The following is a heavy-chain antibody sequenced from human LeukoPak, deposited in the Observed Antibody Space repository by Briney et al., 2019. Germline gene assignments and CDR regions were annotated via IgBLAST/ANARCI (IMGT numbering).Heavy chain of an antibody. Sequence: SGGTLRLYCAGSVFTFCNCWMHLDRQAQGKELDSVSRISDAGITSEYADSVNGRFTTSRYTAKNSLYLQMNSLRAEDTAMYYCARRGSSNWWIDNWGQGTLVTVSS. CDR1: VFTFCNCW. V-gene: IGHV3-74*01. CDR2: ISDAGITS. J-gene: IGHJ4*02. CDR3: ARRGSSNWWIDN. D-gene: IGHD6-13*01.